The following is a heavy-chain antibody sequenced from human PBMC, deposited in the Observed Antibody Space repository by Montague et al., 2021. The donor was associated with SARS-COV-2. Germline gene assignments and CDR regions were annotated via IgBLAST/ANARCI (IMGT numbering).Heavy chain of an antibody. V-gene: IGHV4-4*07. CDR2: IYSNGDT. CDR1: GASISGYH. J-gene: IGHJ4*01. Sequence: SETLSLTCTVSGASISGYHWSWIRQPAGKALEWIGRIYSNGDTTYNPSLKSRLTMSVDTSERQFSLTMTSVCAADTAIYFCASGSEDYYHPFDYWGHGNLVTVSS. D-gene: IGHD2-15*01. CDR3: ASGSEDYYHPFDY.